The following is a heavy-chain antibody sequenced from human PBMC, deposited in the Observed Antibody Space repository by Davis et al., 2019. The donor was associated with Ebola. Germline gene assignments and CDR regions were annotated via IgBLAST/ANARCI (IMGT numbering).Heavy chain of an antibody. D-gene: IGHD3-16*01. Sequence: ASVKVSCKASGYTFTSYYMHWVRQAPGQGLEWMGRINGGNGETKYSQKFQGRVIMTRDTSANMVYMELTSLRPEDTAVYYCARASGGLGKYGGSVGPWGQGTLVTVSS. CDR2: INGGNGET. V-gene: IGHV1-3*01. J-gene: IGHJ5*02. CDR1: GYTFTSYY. CDR3: ARASGGLGKYGGSVGP.